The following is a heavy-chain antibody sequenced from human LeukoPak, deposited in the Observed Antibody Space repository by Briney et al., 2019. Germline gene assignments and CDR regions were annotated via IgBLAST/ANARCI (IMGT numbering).Heavy chain of an antibody. Sequence: SETLSLTCTVSGGSISSYSWSWIRQPPGKGLEWIGYIYHSGSTYYNPSLKSRVTISVDRSKNQFSLKLSSVTAADTAVYYCARIDSSKDAFDIWGQGTMVTVSS. D-gene: IGHD3-22*01. CDR3: ARIDSSKDAFDI. J-gene: IGHJ3*02. CDR1: GGSISSYS. CDR2: IYHSGST. V-gene: IGHV4-30-2*01.